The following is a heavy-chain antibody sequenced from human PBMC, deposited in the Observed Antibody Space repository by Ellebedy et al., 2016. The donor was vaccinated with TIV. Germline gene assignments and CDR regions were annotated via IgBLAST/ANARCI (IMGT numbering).Heavy chain of an antibody. V-gene: IGHV3-74*01. CDR2: INSDGSST. Sequence: PGGSLRLSCAASGFTFSSYWMHWVRQAPGKGLVWVSRINSDGSSTSYADSVKGRFTISRDNAKNTLYLQMNSLRAEDTAVYYCARITAMVKLTYDYWGQGTLVTVSS. CDR1: GFTFSSYW. D-gene: IGHD5-18*01. J-gene: IGHJ4*02. CDR3: ARITAMVKLTYDY.